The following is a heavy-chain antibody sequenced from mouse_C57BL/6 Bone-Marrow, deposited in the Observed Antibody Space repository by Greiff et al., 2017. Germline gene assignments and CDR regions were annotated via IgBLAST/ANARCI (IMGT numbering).Heavy chain of an antibody. CDR1: GFTFSSSG. V-gene: IGHV5-6*01. D-gene: IGHD1-1*01. CDR3: ARLYYGSSYGY. J-gene: IGHJ2*01. CDR2: ISSGGSYT. Sequence: EVHLVESGGDLVKPGGSLKLSCAASGFTFSSSGMSWVRQTPDKRLEWVATISSGGSYTYYPDSVKGRFTISRDNAKNTLYLQMSSLKSEDTAMYYCARLYYGSSYGYWGQGTTLTVSS.